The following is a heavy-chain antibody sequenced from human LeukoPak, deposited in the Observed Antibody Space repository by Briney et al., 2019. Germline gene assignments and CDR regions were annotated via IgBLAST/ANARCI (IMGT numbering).Heavy chain of an antibody. V-gene: IGHV3-48*01. CDR2: ISSGATTT. CDR1: GFTLTSDS. J-gene: IGHJ6*02. D-gene: IGHD6-19*01. Sequence: GGSLRLSCAASGFTLTSDSMNWVRQAPGKGLEWISYISSGATTTYYADSVKGRFTTSRDNSKNTLYLQMNSLRAEDTAVYYCARDGEGSSGWSDYFGMDVWGQGTTVTVSS. CDR3: ARDGEGSSGWSDYFGMDV.